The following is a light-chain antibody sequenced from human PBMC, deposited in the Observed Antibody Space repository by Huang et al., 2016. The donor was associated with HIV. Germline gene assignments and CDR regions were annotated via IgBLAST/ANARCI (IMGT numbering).Light chain of an antibody. CDR1: QGISNS. CDR3: QQFSSYSPLT. CDR2: AEY. V-gene: IGKV1-9*01. Sequence: IQLTQSPSSLSASVGDRVTITCRASQGISNSLVWYQQKPGRAPKLLLYAEYTLQSGVTSRFSGSGSGTDFTLTISSLQPEDSATYYCQQFSSYSPLTFGGGTKVEIK. J-gene: IGKJ4*01.